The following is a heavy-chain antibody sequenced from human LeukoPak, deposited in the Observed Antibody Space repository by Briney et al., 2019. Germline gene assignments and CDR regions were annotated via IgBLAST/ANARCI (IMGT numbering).Heavy chain of an antibody. CDR3: TSGYFVHTFDY. J-gene: IGHJ4*02. D-gene: IGHD5-18*01. V-gene: IGHV4-59*04. CDR1: GGSISSYY. Sequence: SETLSLTCTVSGGSISSYYWSWIRQPPGKGLEWIGTIYFTGNTYYNPSLKTRVTISVDTSKDQFSLKLSSVTAADTAIYFCTSGYFVHTFDYWGQGALVTVSS. CDR2: IYFTGNT.